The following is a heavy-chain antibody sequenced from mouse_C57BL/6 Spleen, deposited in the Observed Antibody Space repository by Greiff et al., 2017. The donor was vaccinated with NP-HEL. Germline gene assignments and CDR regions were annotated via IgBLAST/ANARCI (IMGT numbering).Heavy chain of an antibody. Sequence: VQLQQSGAELVKPGASVKISCKASGYAFSSYWMNWVKQRPGKGLEWIGQIYPGDGDTNYNGKFKGKATLTADKSSSTAYMQLSSLTSEDSAVYFCARGEYGNYDYFDYWGQGTTLTVSS. CDR3: ARGEYGNYDYFDY. CDR1: GYAFSSYW. CDR2: IYPGDGDT. V-gene: IGHV1-80*01. D-gene: IGHD2-10*02. J-gene: IGHJ2*01.